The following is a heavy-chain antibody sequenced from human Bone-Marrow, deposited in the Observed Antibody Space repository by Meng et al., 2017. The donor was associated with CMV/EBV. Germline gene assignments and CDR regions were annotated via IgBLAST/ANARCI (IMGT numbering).Heavy chain of an antibody. CDR3: ARMGDVLLWFGELLRTGYYGMDV. J-gene: IGHJ6*02. Sequence: ASVKVSCKASGYTFTSYGISWVRQAPGQGLEWMGWISAYNGNTNYAQKLQGRVTMTTDTSTSTAYMELRSLRSDDTAVYYCARMGDVLLWFGELLRTGYYGMDVWAQGTTVTVSS. CDR1: GYTFTSYG. CDR2: ISAYNGNT. V-gene: IGHV1-18*01. D-gene: IGHD3-10*01.